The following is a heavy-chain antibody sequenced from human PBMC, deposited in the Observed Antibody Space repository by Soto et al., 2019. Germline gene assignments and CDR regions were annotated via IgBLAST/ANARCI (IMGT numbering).Heavy chain of an antibody. CDR1: GFTVSSNY. CDR3: ARDSSGYYGMDV. V-gene: IGHV3-53*01. J-gene: IGHJ6*02. D-gene: IGHD3-22*01. Sequence: GGSLRLSCAASGFTVSSNYMSWVRQAPGKGLEWVSVIYSGGSTYYADSVKGRFTISRDNSKNTLYLQMNSLRAEDTAVYYCARDSSGYYGMDVWGQGTMVTVSS. CDR2: IYSGGST.